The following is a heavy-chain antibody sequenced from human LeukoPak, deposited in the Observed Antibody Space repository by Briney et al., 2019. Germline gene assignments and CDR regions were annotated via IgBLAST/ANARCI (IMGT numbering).Heavy chain of an antibody. CDR3: AQGRLGYSYGAFDH. CDR2: ISGSGGST. V-gene: IGHV3-23*01. D-gene: IGHD5-18*01. CDR1: GFTFSNYA. Sequence: PGGSLRLSCAASGFTFSNYAMSWVRQAPGKGLEWVSVISGSGGSTNFADSVKGRFTSSRDNSKNTLYLQMHSLRVEDTAVYYCAQGRLGYSYGAFDHWGQGTLVTVSS. J-gene: IGHJ4*02.